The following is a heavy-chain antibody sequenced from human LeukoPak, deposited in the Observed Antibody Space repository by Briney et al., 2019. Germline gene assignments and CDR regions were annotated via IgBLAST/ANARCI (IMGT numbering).Heavy chain of an antibody. V-gene: IGHV1-2*02. CDR2: INPNSGGT. Sequence: ASVKVSCXASGYTFTVYYMHWVRQAPGQGLEWMGWINPNSGGTNDAQKFQGRVTMTRDTSISTAYMELSRLRSDDTAVYYYARAYDSSGYLFFDYWGQGTLVTVSS. CDR3: ARAYDSSGYLFFDY. D-gene: IGHD3-22*01. CDR1: GYTFTVYY. J-gene: IGHJ4*02.